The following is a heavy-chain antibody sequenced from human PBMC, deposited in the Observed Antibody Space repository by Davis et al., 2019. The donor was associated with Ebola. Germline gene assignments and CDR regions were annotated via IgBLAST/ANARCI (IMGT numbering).Heavy chain of an antibody. D-gene: IGHD3-10*01. CDR2: ISYDGSNK. V-gene: IGHV3-30-3*01. J-gene: IGHJ6*02. CDR3: ARGYGSYYYYGMDV. CDR1: GFTFSSYA. Sequence: GGSLRLSCAASGFTFSSYAMHWVRQAPGKGLEWVALISYDGSNKYYADSVKGRFTISRDNSKNTLYLQMNSLRAEDTAVYYCARGYGSYYYYGMDVWGQGTKVTVSS.